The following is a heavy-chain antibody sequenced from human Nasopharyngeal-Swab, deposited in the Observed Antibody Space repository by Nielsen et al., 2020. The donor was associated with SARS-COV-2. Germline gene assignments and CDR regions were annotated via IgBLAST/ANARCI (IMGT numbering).Heavy chain of an antibody. V-gene: IGHV1-69*13. CDR1: GGTFSSYA. D-gene: IGHD2-2*01. CDR3: ARSRDIVVVPDAKGDWFDP. Sequence: SVKVSCKASGGTFSSYAISWVRQAPGQGLEWMGGIIPIFGTANYAQKFQGRVTITADESTSTAYMELSSLRSGDTAVYYCARSRDIVVVPDAKGDWFDPWGQGTLVTVSS. J-gene: IGHJ5*02. CDR2: IIPIFGTA.